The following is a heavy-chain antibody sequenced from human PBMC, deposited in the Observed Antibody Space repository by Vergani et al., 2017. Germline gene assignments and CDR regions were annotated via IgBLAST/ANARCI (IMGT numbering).Heavy chain of an antibody. V-gene: IGHV4-34*01. CDR3: ARVGSRALYAYCSSTSCYRRGWYYYFMDV. Sequence: QVQLQQWGAGLLKPSETLSLTCAVYGGSLSGNYWSWIRQSPGKGLEWIGEINHSGSTNYNPSLKSRVSISVDTSKNQVSLKMTSVTAADTAVYFCARVGSRALYAYCSSTSCYRRGWYYYFMDVGGEGPPVTVSS. J-gene: IGHJ6*03. D-gene: IGHD2-2*02. CDR1: GGSLSGNY. CDR2: INHSGST.